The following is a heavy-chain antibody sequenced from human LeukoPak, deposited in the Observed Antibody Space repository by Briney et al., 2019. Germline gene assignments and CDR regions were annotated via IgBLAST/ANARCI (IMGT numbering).Heavy chain of an antibody. CDR2: INSDGSST. D-gene: IGHD6-13*01. CDR1: GFTFSSYW. V-gene: IGHV3-74*01. J-gene: IGHJ3*02. Sequence: PGGSLRLSCAASGFTFSSYWMHWVRQAPGKGLVWVSRINSDGSSTSYADSVKGRFTISRDNAKNTLYLQMNSLRDEDTALYYCARMEAEASDAFDIWGQGTMVTVSS. CDR3: ARMEAEASDAFDI.